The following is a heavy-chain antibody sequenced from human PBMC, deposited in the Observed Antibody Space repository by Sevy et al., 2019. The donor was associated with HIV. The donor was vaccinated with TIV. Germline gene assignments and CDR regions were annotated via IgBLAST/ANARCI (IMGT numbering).Heavy chain of an antibody. J-gene: IGHJ4*02. D-gene: IGHD3-10*01. Sequence: GGSLRLSCAASGFVFSSYTMNWVRQSPGKGLEWVSSISSSSRYIFYADSVKGRFTISRDNARNSLYLQMNSLSAEDTAVYYCASGMGYGSGGIVYDYWGQGTLVTVSS. CDR3: ASGMGYGSGGIVYDY. CDR1: GFVFSSYT. CDR2: ISSSSRYI. V-gene: IGHV3-21*01.